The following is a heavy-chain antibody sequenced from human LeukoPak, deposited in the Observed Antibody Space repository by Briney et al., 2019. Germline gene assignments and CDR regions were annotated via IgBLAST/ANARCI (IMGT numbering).Heavy chain of an antibody. J-gene: IGHJ6*02. CDR2: MNPNSGNT. Sequence: ASVKVSCKASGYTFTSYDINWVRQATGQGLEWMGWMNPNSGNTGYAQKFQGRVTMTKNTSISTAYMELSSLRSEDTAVYYCARATYAISGVVTYYYYGMDVWGQGTTVTVSS. D-gene: IGHD3-3*01. CDR1: GYTFTSYD. CDR3: ARATYAISGVVTYYYYGMDV. V-gene: IGHV1-8*01.